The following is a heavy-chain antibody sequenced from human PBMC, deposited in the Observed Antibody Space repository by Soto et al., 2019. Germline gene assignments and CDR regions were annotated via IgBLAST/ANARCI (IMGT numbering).Heavy chain of an antibody. V-gene: IGHV1-69*06. D-gene: IGHD4-17*01. CDR3: ARGIPRVSGDYGSHYGMDV. CDR1: GGTLNNYG. CDR2: IIPLFGTT. J-gene: IGHJ6*02. Sequence: VASVKVSCKASGGTLNNYGVSWVRQAPGQGLEWMGGIIPLFGTTNYAQKFQGRVTITADKSKTTAYMELSSLRSEDTAVYYCARGIPRVSGDYGSHYGMDVWGQGTTVTVSS.